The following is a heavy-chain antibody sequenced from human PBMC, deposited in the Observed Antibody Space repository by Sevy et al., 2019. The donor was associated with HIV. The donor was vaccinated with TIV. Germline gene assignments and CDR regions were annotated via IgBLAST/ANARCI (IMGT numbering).Heavy chain of an antibody. CDR3: ARVGVAAAGAIPTR. CDR1: GFTFSSYW. D-gene: IGHD6-13*01. Sequence: GGSLRLSCAASGFTFSSYWMSWVRQAPGKGLEWVANIKQDGSKSYHVDSVRGRFTISSDNANNSLYLQMNSLRGEDTAVYYCARVGVAAAGAIPTRWGQGTLVTVSS. V-gene: IGHV3-7*01. J-gene: IGHJ4*02. CDR2: IKQDGSKS.